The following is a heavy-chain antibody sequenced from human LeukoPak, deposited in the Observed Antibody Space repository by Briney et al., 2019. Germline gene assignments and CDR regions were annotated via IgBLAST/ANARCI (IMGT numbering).Heavy chain of an antibody. J-gene: IGHJ3*01. CDR2: ITYTDTNK. CDR3: AGGGFVFDL. D-gene: IGHD3-10*01. Sequence: GGSLRLSCAASGFTFSSYAMHWVRQGPGKGLEWMSYITYTDTNKYYTDSVKGRFTISRDNAKNSLYLQMHSLKAGHRAVYYWAGGGFVFDLWGQGTVVTVSS. CDR1: GFTFSSYA. V-gene: IGHV3-48*03.